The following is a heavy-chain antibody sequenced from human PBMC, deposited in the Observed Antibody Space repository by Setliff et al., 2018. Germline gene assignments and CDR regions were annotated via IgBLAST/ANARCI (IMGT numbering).Heavy chain of an antibody. CDR2: INQSGSA. J-gene: IGHJ2*01. D-gene: IGHD2-21*01. Sequence: SETLSLTCGVHGGSFSGYQWTWIRQPPGKGLEWIGEINQSGSANYNPSLKSRASLSVDTSEKQLSLTLNSMTVADTAVYYCARAQVVFAISAPAWYFEIWGRGTQVTVSS. CDR1: GGSFSGYQ. CDR3: ARAQVVFAISAPAWYFEI. V-gene: IGHV4-34*01.